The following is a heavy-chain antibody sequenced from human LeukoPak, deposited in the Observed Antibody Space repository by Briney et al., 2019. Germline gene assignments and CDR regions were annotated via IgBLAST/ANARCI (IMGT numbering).Heavy chain of an antibody. CDR2: IYYSGST. CDR3: ARSIMITFGGVIPHYFDY. J-gene: IGHJ4*02. V-gene: IGHV4-39*01. CDR1: GGSISSSSYY. D-gene: IGHD3-16*02. Sequence: SETLSLTXTVSGGSISSSSYYWGWLRQPPGTGLEGFGSIYYSGSTYYNPSLKSRVTISVDTSKNQFSLKLSSVTAADTAVYYCARSIMITFGGVIPHYFDYWGQGTLVTVSP.